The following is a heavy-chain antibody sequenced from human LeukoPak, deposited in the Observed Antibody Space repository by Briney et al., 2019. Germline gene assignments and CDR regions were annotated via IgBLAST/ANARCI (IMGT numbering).Heavy chain of an antibody. CDR2: ISYDGSNK. V-gene: IGHV3-30*18. CDR3: AKRRAAMISR. D-gene: IGHD3-22*01. Sequence: GGPLRLSCAASGFTFSSYGMHWVRQAPGKGLEWVAVISYDGSNKYYADSVKGRFTISRDNSKNTLYLQMNSLRAEDTAVYYCAKRRAAMISRWGQGTLVTVSS. CDR1: GFTFSSYG. J-gene: IGHJ4*02.